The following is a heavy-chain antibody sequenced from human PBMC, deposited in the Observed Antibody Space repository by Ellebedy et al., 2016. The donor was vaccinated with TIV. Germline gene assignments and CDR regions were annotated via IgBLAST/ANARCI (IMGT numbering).Heavy chain of an antibody. J-gene: IGHJ6*02. CDR1: GFTFSTYS. Sequence: GGSLRLXXAASGFTFSTYSMNWVRQAPGKGLEWVSSISSTSSYIYYADSVKGRFTISRDNAKNSLYLQVNSLRADDTAVYYCARRGGDVADYYYGMDVWGQGTTVTVSS. CDR2: ISSTSSYI. CDR3: ARRGGDVADYYYGMDV. V-gene: IGHV3-21*01. D-gene: IGHD3-10*01.